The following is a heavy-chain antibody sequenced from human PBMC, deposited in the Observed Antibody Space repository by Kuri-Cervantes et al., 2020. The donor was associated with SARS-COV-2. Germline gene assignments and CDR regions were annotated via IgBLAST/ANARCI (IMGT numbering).Heavy chain of an antibody. V-gene: IGHV4-61*02. CDR3: ARDVVHTYSWRAFDY. D-gene: IGHD2-2*01. CDR1: GASISNGSYY. J-gene: IGHJ4*02. Sequence: SETLSLTCTVSGASISNGSYYWSWIRQPAGKGLEWIGRFYTTERINYNPSLKSRVTISVDTSKNQFSLRLTSVTAADTAVYYCARDVVHTYSWRAFDYWGQGSLVTVSS. CDR2: FYTTERI.